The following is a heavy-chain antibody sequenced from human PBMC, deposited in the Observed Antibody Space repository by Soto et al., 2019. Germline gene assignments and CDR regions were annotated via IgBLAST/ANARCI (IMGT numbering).Heavy chain of an antibody. CDR2: ISGSGGRT. D-gene: IGHD6-19*01. CDR1: GFTFPNCA. Sequence: EVQLLESGGGLVQPGGSLRLSCAASGFTFPNCAMSWVRQAPGKGLEWVSTISGSGGRTYYADSVKGRFTISRDNSKNALYLQLNSLRAEDTAVYYCAKDRRQSAVAGTSDSDYWGQGTLVTVSS. CDR3: AKDRRQSAVAGTSDSDY. V-gene: IGHV3-23*01. J-gene: IGHJ4*02.